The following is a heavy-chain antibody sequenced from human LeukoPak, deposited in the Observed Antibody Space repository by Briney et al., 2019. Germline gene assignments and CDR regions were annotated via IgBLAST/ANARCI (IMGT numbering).Heavy chain of an antibody. D-gene: IGHD3-22*01. CDR3: ARAPSEVGGYYPEYFRH. CDR2: IKSDGKT. V-gene: IGHV3-74*01. Sequence: GGSLRLSCEASGFTFSRYWMHWVRQAPGKGLVWVSRIKSDGKTNYADSVKGRFTISRDNAKNTVSLQMDSLRAEDTGVYYCARAPSEVGGYYPEYFRHWGQGTLVTVSS. J-gene: IGHJ1*01. CDR1: GFTFSRYW.